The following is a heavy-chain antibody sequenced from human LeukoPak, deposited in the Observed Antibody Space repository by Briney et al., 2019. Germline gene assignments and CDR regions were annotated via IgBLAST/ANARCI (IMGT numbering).Heavy chain of an antibody. Sequence: SVKVSCKASGGTFSSYIITWVRQAPGQGLEWMGRIIPMFGTPNYAQKFQDRVTITADESARTAYMELSSLRFEDTAVYYCARQGYTNNLGGYFGDKDDCFDLWGQGTMVTVSS. J-gene: IGHJ3*01. CDR3: ARQGYTNNLGGYFGDKDDCFDL. CDR2: IIPMFGTP. CDR1: GGTFSSYI. D-gene: IGHD3-9*01. V-gene: IGHV1-69*13.